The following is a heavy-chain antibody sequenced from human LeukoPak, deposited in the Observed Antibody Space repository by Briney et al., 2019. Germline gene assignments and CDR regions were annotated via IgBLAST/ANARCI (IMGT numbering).Heavy chain of an antibody. V-gene: IGHV1-8*01. J-gene: IGHJ3*02. CDR3: ARDLPALGRAFDI. D-gene: IGHD1-26*01. CDR2: MNPNSGNT. Sequence: ASVKVSCKASGYTFTSYDINWVRQATGQGLKWMGWMNPNSGNTGYAQKFQGRVTMTRNTSISTAYMELSSLRSEDTAVYYCARDLPALGRAFDIWGQGTMVTVSS. CDR1: GYTFTSYD.